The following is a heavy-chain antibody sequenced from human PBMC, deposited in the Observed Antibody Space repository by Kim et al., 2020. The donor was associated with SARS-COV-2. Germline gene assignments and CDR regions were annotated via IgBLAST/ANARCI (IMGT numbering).Heavy chain of an antibody. CDR1: GYTFTSYA. CDR3: ARDSSRRNYYYYGMDV. J-gene: IGHJ6*02. Sequence: ASVKVSCKASGYTFTSYAMHWVRQAPGQRLEWMGWINAGNGNTKYSQKFQGRVTITRDTSASTAYMELSSLRSEDTAVYYCARDSSRRNYYYYGMDVWGQGTTVTVSS. D-gene: IGHD6-19*01. CDR2: INAGNGNT. V-gene: IGHV1-3*01.